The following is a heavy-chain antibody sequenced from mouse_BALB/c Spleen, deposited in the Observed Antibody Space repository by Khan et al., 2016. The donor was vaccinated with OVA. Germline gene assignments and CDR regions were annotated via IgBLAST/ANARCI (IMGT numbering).Heavy chain of an antibody. CDR3: ARVCGGDFDY. CDR1: GYSNTRDYA. Sequence: EVQLQEAGPGLVKPSQSLSLTCTVTGYSNTRDYAWNWIRQFPGNKLEWMGFISYSGNTKYNPAPKSRFSINRDTSMNQFFPQLNSVTTEDTAPEYCARVCGGDFDYWGQGTSLTVSS. V-gene: IGHV3-2*02. J-gene: IGHJ2*02. CDR2: ISYSGNT.